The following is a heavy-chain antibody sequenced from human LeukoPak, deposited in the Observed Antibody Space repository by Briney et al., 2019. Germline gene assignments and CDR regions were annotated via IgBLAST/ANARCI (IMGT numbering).Heavy chain of an antibody. J-gene: IGHJ4*02. D-gene: IGHD6-19*01. CDR2: IWYDGTNK. V-gene: IGHV3-33*01. CDR1: GFTFSSYG. CDR3: ARTPYSSGWYSSNDY. Sequence: GRSLRLSCAASGFTFSSYGMHWVRQAPGKGLEWVAVIWYDGTNKYYADSVKGRFTISRDNSKNTLFLQMNSLRAEDTAVYYCARTPYSSGWYSSNDYWGQETVVTVSS.